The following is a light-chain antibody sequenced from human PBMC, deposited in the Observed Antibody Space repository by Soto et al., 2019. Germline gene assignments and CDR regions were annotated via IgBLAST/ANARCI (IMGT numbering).Light chain of an antibody. Sequence: EIVMTQSPATLSVSPGERATLSCRASQSVSSNLAWYQQKPGQAPRLLIYGASTRATGIPARFSGSGSGTEFTLTISSLQSEDFATYYCQQAYITPYTFGQGTKLEI. CDR2: GAS. J-gene: IGKJ2*01. CDR1: QSVSSN. CDR3: QQAYITPYT. V-gene: IGKV3-15*01.